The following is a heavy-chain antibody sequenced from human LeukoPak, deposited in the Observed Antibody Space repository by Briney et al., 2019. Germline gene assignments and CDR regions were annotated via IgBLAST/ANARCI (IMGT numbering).Heavy chain of an antibody. CDR1: GYTFTSYG. V-gene: IGHV1-18*01. CDR2: ISAYNGNT. CDR3: AREENSGSPPYYMDV. J-gene: IGHJ6*03. D-gene: IGHD1-26*01. Sequence: ASVKVSCKASGYTFTSYGISWVRQAPGQGLEWMGWISAYNGNTNYAQKLQGRVTMTTDTSTSTAYMELRSLRSDDTAVYYCAREENSGSPPYYMDVWGKGTTVTVSS.